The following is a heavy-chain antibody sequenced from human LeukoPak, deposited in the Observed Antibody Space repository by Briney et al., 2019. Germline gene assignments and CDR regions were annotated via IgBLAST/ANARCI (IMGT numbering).Heavy chain of an antibody. V-gene: IGHV3-74*01. J-gene: IGHJ6*03. CDR2: INTDGSST. Sequence: PAGSLRLSCAASGFIFSSYWMHWVRHAPGKGLAWVPRINTDGSSTSYADSVKGRFTISRDNAKNTLYLQMNSLRAEDTAVYYCARSSYSSSWYTQSFLSDYYMDVWGKGTTVTVSS. CDR3: ARSSYSSSWYTQSFLSDYYMDV. CDR1: GFIFSSYW. D-gene: IGHD6-13*01.